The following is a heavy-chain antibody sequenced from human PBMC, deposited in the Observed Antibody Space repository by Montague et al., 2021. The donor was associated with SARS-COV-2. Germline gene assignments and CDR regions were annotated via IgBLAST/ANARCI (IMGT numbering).Heavy chain of an antibody. J-gene: IGHJ4*02. D-gene: IGHD6-13*01. CDR3: ARVVVAAPGTFDY. CDR1: GDSISYFY. V-gene: IGHV4-4*07. Sequence: SETLSLTCTVSGDSISYFYWSWIRQPAGKGLEWIGRVSASGSTNYNPSLNSRVTMSVDTSKNQFSLRLSPVTAADTAVYYCARVVVAAPGTFDYWGQGTMVTVSS. CDR2: VSASGST.